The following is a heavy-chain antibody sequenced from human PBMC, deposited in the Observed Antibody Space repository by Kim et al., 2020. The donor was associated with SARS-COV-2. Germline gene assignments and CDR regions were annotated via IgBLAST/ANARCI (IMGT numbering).Heavy chain of an antibody. J-gene: IGHJ4*02. CDR2: LNHSEDS. CDR1: GGSFSGSS. D-gene: IGHD6-13*01. CDR3: ARGDTGQQLAFVY. V-gene: IGHV4-34*01. Sequence: SATLSLPCAIYGGSFSGSSWRWILPPPGTLLECIGELNHSEDSNYNPSLKSRLTISVDKSKNHFSLSLRSVTAADTAVYYCARGDTGQQLAFVYWGQGTLVTVSS.